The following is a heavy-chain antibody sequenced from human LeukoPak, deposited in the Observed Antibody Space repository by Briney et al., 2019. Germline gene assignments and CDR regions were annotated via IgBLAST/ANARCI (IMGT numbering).Heavy chain of an antibody. D-gene: IGHD3-22*01. Sequence: PGGSLRLSCAASGFTFSSYGMHWVRQAPGKGLEWVAVIWYDGSNKYYADSVKGRFTISRDNSKNTLYLQMNSLRAEDTAVYYCARDERYYYDSSDTIYYYYYGMDVWGQGTTVTVSS. V-gene: IGHV3-33*01. CDR2: IWYDGSNK. CDR3: ARDERYYYDSSDTIYYYYYGMDV. J-gene: IGHJ6*02. CDR1: GFTFSSYG.